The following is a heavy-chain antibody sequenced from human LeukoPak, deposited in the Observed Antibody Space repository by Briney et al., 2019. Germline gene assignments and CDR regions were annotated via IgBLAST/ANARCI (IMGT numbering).Heavy chain of an antibody. CDR3: AKSDGYDSYFDY. CDR2: ISGSGGST. D-gene: IGHD5-12*01. Sequence: GGPLRLSRAASGFTFSSYAMSWVRQAPGKGLEWVSAISGSGGSTYYADSVKGRFTISRDNSKNTLYLQMNSLRAEDTAVYYCAKSDGYDSYFDYWGQGTLVTVSS. V-gene: IGHV3-23*01. CDR1: GFTFSSYA. J-gene: IGHJ4*02.